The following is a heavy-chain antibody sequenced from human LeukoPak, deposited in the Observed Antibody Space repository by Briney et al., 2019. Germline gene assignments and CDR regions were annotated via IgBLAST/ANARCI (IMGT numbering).Heavy chain of an antibody. Sequence: ASVKVSCKASGYTSTGYYMHWVRQAPGQGLEWMGWINPNSGGTNYAQKFQGRVTMTRDTSISTAYMELSRLRSDDTAVYYCAVGGGTSWEYYFDYWGQGTLVTVSS. D-gene: IGHD2-2*01. CDR1: GYTSTGYY. CDR2: INPNSGGT. V-gene: IGHV1-2*02. J-gene: IGHJ4*02. CDR3: AVGGGTSWEYYFDY.